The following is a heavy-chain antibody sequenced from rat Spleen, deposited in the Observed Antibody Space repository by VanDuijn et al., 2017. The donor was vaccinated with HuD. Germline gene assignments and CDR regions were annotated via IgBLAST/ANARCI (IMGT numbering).Heavy chain of an antibody. CDR2: ITNAAGKV. J-gene: IGHJ2*01. CDR1: GFTFNNYW. CDR3: ARDNMYTTDYYPDYFDY. Sequence: EVQLVESGGGLVQPGRSLKLSCVASGFTFNNYWLTWIRQAPGKGLEWVASITNAAGKVYYPDSMKGRFTISRDTAQNILYLQMNSLRSEETATYYCARDNMYTTDYYPDYFDYWGQGVMVTVSS. D-gene: IGHD1-6*01. V-gene: IGHV5-31*01.